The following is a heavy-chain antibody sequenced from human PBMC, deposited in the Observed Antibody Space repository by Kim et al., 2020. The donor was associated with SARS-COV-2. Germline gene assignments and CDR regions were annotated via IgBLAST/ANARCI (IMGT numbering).Heavy chain of an antibody. J-gene: IGHJ3*02. D-gene: IGHD6-13*01. Sequence: IYYADSGKGRFAISRDNAKNSLYLQMNSLRAEDTAVYYCAREEQHYAFDIWGQGTMVTVSS. CDR2: I. CDR3: AREEQHYAFDI. V-gene: IGHV3-48*03.